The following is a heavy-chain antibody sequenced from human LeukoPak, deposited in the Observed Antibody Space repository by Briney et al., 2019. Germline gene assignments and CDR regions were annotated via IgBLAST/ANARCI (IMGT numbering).Heavy chain of an antibody. CDR2: ISSSSSYI. D-gene: IGHD3-10*01. J-gene: IGHJ5*02. CDR3: AKGAMGRGVIDWFDP. Sequence: PGGSLRLSCAASGFTFSSYSMNWVRQAPGKGLEWVSSISSSSSYIYYADSVKGRFTISRDNAKNSLYLQMNSLRAEDTAVYYCAKGAMGRGVIDWFDPWGQGTLVTVSP. CDR1: GFTFSSYS. V-gene: IGHV3-21*04.